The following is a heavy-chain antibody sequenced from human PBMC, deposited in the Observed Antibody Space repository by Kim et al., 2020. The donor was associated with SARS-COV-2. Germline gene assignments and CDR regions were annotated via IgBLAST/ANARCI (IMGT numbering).Heavy chain of an antibody. CDR3: ARDGPGYGMDV. CDR2: T. J-gene: IGHJ6*02. V-gene: IGHV3-66*01. Sequence: TYYADSVKGRFTISRDNSKNTLYLQMNSLRAEDTAVYYCARDGPGYGMDVWGQGTTVTVSS. D-gene: IGHD7-27*01.